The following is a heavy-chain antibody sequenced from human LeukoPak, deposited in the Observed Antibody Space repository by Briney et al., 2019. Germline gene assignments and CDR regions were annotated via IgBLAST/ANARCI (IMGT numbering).Heavy chain of an antibody. J-gene: IGHJ4*02. CDR1: GYTFTSYF. CDR2: INPSGGST. D-gene: IGHD2-15*01. Sequence: VASVKVSCKASGYTFTSYFMHWVRQAPGQGLDWMGIINPSGGSTSYAQKFQGRVTMTRDTSTSTVYMELSSLRSEDTAVYYCARALSYCGGGSCYSWYFDYWGQGTLVTVSS. V-gene: IGHV1-46*01. CDR3: ARALSYCGGGSCYSWYFDY.